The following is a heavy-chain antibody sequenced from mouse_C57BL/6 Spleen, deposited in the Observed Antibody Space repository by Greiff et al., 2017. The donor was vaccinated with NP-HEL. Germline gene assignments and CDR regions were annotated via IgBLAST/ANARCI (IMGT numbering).Heavy chain of an antibody. CDR3: ARTVVASYYAMDY. V-gene: IGHV1-7*01. CDR2: INPSSGYT. Sequence: QVQLKESGAELAKPGASVKLSCKASGYTFTSYWMHWVKQRPGQGLEWIGYINPSSGYTKYNQKFKDKATLTADKSSSTAYMQLSSLTYEDSAVYYCARTVVASYYAMDYWGQGTSVTVSS. CDR1: GYTFTSYW. D-gene: IGHD1-1*01. J-gene: IGHJ4*01.